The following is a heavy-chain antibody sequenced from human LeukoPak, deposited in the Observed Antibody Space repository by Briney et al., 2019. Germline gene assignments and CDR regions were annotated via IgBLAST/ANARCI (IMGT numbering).Heavy chain of an antibody. J-gene: IGHJ6*03. D-gene: IGHD3-9*01. CDR3: ARVTVLRYFDWLPQTGLYYYYYYMDV. V-gene: IGHV4-34*01. Sequence: SETLSLTCAVYGGSFSDYYWSWIRQPPGKGLEWIGEINHSGSTNYNPSLKSRVTISVDTSKNQFSLKLSSVTAADTAVYYCARVTVLRYFDWLPQTGLYYYYYYMDVWGKGTTVTISS. CDR2: INHSGST. CDR1: GGSFSDYY.